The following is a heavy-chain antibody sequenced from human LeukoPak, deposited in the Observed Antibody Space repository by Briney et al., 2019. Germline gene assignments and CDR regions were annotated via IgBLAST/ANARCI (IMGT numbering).Heavy chain of an antibody. CDR1: GFTFSSSA. D-gene: IGHD3-10*01. CDR2: ISDTGGTT. CDR3: AKGLRFGPG. J-gene: IGHJ4*02. V-gene: IGHV3-23*01. Sequence: GGSLRLSCAVSGFTFSSSAMTWVRQAPGKGLALVSTISDTGGTTYYADSVKGRFSISRDNSKNTVYLQMIRLGAEDTALYYCAKGLRFGPGWGQGTLVTGSS.